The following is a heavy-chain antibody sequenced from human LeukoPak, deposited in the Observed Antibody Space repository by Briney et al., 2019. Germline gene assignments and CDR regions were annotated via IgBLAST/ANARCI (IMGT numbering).Heavy chain of an antibody. CDR1: GGSISSSNW. V-gene: IGHV4-4*02. CDR3: ARDYLDYGDYQGGFGY. CDR2: IYHSGST. D-gene: IGHD4-17*01. J-gene: IGHJ4*02. Sequence: SGTLSLTCAVSGGSISSSNWWSWVRQPPGKGLEWIGEIYHSGSTNYNPSLKSRVTISVDKSKNQFSLKLSSVTAADTAVYYCARDYLDYGDYQGGFGYWGQGTLVTVSP.